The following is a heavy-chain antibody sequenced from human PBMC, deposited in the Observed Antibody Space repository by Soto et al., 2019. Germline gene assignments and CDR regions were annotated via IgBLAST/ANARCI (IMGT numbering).Heavy chain of an antibody. CDR3: ARHDPWGPLDY. CDR2: IYYSGST. V-gene: IGHV4-59*08. J-gene: IGHJ4*02. D-gene: IGHD3-16*01. CDR1: GGSISSYY. Sequence: PSETLSLTCTVSGGSISSYYWSWIRQPPGKGLEWIGYIYYSGSTNYNPSLKSRVTISVDTSKNQFSLKLSSLTAADTAVYYGARHDPWGPLDYGGQGTLVNASS.